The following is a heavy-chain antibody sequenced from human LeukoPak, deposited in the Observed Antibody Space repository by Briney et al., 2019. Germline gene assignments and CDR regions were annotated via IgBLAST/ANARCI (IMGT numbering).Heavy chain of an antibody. CDR3: AKDGGRGYSGYEYAFDI. CDR1: GFTFISAG. CDR2: ISYDGSNK. D-gene: IGHD5-12*01. V-gene: IGHV3-30*18. J-gene: IGHJ3*02. Sequence: GGSLILSFSAPGFTFISAGRHSVRQAPGKGHEWVAVISYDGSNKYYADSVKGRFTISRDNSKNTLYQQTNSLRAEDTAVYYCAKDGGRGYSGYEYAFDIWGQGTMFSVS.